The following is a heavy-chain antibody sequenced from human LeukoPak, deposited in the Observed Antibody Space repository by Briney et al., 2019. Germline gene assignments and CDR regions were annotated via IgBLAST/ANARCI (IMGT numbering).Heavy chain of an antibody. Sequence: PSETLSLTCAVYGGSFSGYYWSWIRQPPGKGLEWIGEINHSGSTNYNPSLMSRVTISVDTSKNQFSLKLSSVTAADTAVYYCARGPVRFDYDSSGYYYGRGYFDYWGQGTLVTVSS. V-gene: IGHV4-34*01. CDR3: ARGPVRFDYDSSGYYYGRGYFDY. CDR2: INHSGST. CDR1: GGSFSGYY. D-gene: IGHD3-22*01. J-gene: IGHJ4*02.